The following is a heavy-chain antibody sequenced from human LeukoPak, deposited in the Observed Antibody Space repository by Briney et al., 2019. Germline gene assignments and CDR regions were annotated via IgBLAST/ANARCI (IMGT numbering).Heavy chain of an antibody. Sequence: GGSLRLSCAASGFTFSSYDMHWVRQATGKGLEWVSAIGTAGDTYYPGSVEGRFTISRENAKNSLYLQMNSLRAGDTAVYYCARDNRRYDSSGYYYGDGAFDIWGQGTMVTVSS. J-gene: IGHJ3*02. D-gene: IGHD3-22*01. CDR1: GFTFSSYD. CDR2: IGTAGDT. V-gene: IGHV3-13*01. CDR3: ARDNRRYDSSGYYYGDGAFDI.